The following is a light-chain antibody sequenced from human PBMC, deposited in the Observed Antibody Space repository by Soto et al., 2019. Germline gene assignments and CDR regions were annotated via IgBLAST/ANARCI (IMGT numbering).Light chain of an antibody. CDR3: QRYSSMLS. V-gene: IGKV1-33*01. Sequence: DLQMTQSPSSLSASVGDRVTIACQSSHDVSWNLNWFQQKPGEAPKLLIYDASNLERGVPSRFSGSGSGTGLTLTISSLQPEDVATYYCQRYSSMLSFGGGTEVDLK. CDR2: DAS. CDR1: HDVSWN. J-gene: IGKJ4*01.